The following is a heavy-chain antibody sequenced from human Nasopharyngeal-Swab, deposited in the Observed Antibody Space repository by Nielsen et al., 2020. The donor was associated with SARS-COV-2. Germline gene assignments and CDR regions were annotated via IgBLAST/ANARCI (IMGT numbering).Heavy chain of an antibody. CDR3: ARSTYYDFWSGYYGY. CDR1: GGSFSGYY. CDR2: INHSGNT. D-gene: IGHD3-3*01. Sequence: SETLSLTCAVYGGSFSGYYWSWIRQPPGKGLEWIGEINHSGNTNYNPSLKSRVTISVDTSKNQFSLKLSSVTAADTAVYYCARSTYYDFWSGYYGYWGQGTLVTVSS. V-gene: IGHV4-34*01. J-gene: IGHJ4*02.